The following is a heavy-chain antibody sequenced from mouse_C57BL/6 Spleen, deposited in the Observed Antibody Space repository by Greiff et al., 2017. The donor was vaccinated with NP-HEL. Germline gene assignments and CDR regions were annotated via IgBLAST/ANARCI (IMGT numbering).Heavy chain of an antibody. D-gene: IGHD3-2*02. V-gene: IGHV1-64*01. CDR3: ARSDSSGYGAWFAY. J-gene: IGHJ3*01. CDR2: IHPNSGST. CDR1: GYTFTSYW. Sequence: QVQLQQPGAELVKPGASVKLSCKASGYTFTSYWMHWVKQRPGQGLEWIGMIHPNSGSTNYNEKFKSKATLTVDKSSSTAYMQLSSLTSEDSAVYYCARSDSSGYGAWFAYWGQGTLVTVAA.